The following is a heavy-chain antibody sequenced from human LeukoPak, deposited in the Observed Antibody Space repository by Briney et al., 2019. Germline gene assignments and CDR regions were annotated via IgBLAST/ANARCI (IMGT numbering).Heavy chain of an antibody. CDR3: ARENMRGGLLSLFICSGGSCYTNWFDP. CDR1: GYTFTSYD. CDR2: MNPNSGNT. V-gene: IGHV1-8*01. J-gene: IGHJ5*02. Sequence: ASVKVSCKASGYTFTSYDINWVRQATGQGLEWMGWMNPNSGNTGYAQKFQGRVTMTRNTSISTAYMELSSLRSEDTAVYYCARENMRGGLLSLFICSGGSCYTNWFDPWGQGTLVTVSS. D-gene: IGHD2-15*01.